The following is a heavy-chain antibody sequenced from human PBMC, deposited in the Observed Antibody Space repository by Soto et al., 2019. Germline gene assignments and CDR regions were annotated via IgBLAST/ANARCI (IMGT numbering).Heavy chain of an antibody. CDR1: GDSISSGGYS. J-gene: IGHJ6*02. D-gene: IGHD4-17*01. CDR3: ARGQYGGHGLDV. Sequence: PSETLSLTCAVSGDSISSGGYSWSWIRQPPGKGLEWIGYIYHSGSTYYNPSLKSRVTISVDRSKNQFSLKLNSMTAADTAVYYCARGQYGGHGLDVWGQGTTVTVSS. CDR2: IYHSGST. V-gene: IGHV4-30-2*01.